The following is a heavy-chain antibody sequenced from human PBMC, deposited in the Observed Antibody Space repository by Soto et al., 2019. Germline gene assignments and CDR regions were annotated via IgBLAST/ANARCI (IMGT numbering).Heavy chain of an antibody. CDR2: ISSRGSTI. V-gene: IGHV3-11*01. D-gene: IGHD3-10*01. CDR3: ARAGDTMILGVIIMHSYGMDV. Sequence: GGSLRLSCAASGFTFSDYYMSWIRQAPGKGLEWVSYISSRGSTIYYADSVKGRFTISRDNAKKSLYLQMNSLRAEDTAVYYCARAGDTMILGVIIMHSYGMDVWGQGTTVTVAS. CDR1: GFTFSDYY. J-gene: IGHJ6*02.